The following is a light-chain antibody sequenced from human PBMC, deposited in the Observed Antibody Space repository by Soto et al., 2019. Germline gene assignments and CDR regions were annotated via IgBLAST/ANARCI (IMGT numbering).Light chain of an antibody. J-gene: IGLJ1*01. CDR3: CSYAGAYTFV. CDR1: SSDVGVYNY. CDR2: DVS. Sequence: QSALTQPRSVSGSPGQSVTISCTGTSSDVGVYNYVSWYQQHPGKAPKLMIYDVSKRPSGVPDRFSGSKSGNTAFLTISGLQAEDDADFYCCSYAGAYTFVFGTGTKLTVL. V-gene: IGLV2-11*01.